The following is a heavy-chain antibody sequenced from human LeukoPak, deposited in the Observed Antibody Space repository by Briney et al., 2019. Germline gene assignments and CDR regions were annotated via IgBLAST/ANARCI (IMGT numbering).Heavy chain of an antibody. Sequence: GGSLRLSCAASGFTFSSYWMSWVRQAPGKGLEWVASIKQDGSEKYYVDSVKGRFTISRDNAKNSLYLQMNSLRAEDTAVYYCARLIWGGTTDFDYWGQGTLVTVSS. CDR2: IKQDGSEK. D-gene: IGHD2-2*01. J-gene: IGHJ4*02. CDR3: ARLIWGGTTDFDY. CDR1: GFTFSSYW. V-gene: IGHV3-7*03.